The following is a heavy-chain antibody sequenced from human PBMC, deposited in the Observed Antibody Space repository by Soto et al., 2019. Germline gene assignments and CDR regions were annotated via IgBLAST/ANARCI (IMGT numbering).Heavy chain of an antibody. Sequence: QVQLVQSGAEVKKPGASVKVSCKASGYTFTSYGISWVRQAPGQGLEWMGWISAYNGNTKYEQKLKGRVTMTTDTSTSTAYMKLRSLRSDVTSVYYGARDRGGSDYSPVDYWGQGTLVTVSS. J-gene: IGHJ4*02. CDR1: GYTFTSYG. CDR2: ISAYNGNT. CDR3: ARDRGGSDYSPVDY. D-gene: IGHD1-26*01. V-gene: IGHV1-18*01.